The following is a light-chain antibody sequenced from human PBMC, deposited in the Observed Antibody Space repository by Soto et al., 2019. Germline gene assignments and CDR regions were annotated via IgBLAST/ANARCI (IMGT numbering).Light chain of an antibody. V-gene: IGKV3-20*01. CDR2: GAS. Sequence: EIVLTQSPGTLSLSPGERATLSCRASQSVSSSYLAWYQQKPGQAPRLLIYGASSRPTGIPDRFSGSGSGTDFTLTISRLEPEDFAVYYCQQYGSSTGYTFGQGTKLEIK. CDR1: QSVSSSY. CDR3: QQYGSSTGYT. J-gene: IGKJ2*01.